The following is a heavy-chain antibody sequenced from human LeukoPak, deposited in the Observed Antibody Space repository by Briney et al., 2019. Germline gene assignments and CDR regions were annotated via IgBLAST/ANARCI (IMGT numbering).Heavy chain of an antibody. CDR2: INPNSGGT. V-gene: IGHV1-2*02. D-gene: IGHD3-3*01. J-gene: IGHJ6*03. CDR1: GYTFTGYY. Sequence: ASVKVSCKASGYTFTGYYMHWVRQAPGQGLEWMGWINPNSGGTNYAQKFQGRVTMTRDTSISTAYMELSRLRSDDTAVYYCARAEPTSYYDFWSGYDYYMDVWGKGTTVTVSS. CDR3: ARAEPTSYYDFWSGYDYYMDV.